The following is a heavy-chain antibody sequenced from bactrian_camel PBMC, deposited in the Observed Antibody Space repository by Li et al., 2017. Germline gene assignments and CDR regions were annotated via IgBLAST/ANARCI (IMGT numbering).Heavy chain of an antibody. D-gene: IGHD4*01. CDR3: AEAPYRDGFSTKC. J-gene: IGHJ4*01. CDR1: DLTSHACT. V-gene: IGHV3S53*01. Sequence: QLVESGGGSVQAGGSLRLSCTAPDLTSHACTVEWYRQVDGQRREWVSSITFDDTATYADSVKGRFTVSHDKSKNTAYLQMNDLKPEDTAMYYCAEAPYRDGFSTKCRGQGTQVTVS. CDR2: ITFDDTA.